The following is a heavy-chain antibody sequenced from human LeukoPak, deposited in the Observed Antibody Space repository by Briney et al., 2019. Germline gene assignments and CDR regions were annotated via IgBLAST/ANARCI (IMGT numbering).Heavy chain of an antibody. CDR1: GDSISDKYW. Sequence: PSGTLSLTCTVSGDSISDKYWWRWVRQFPDKGLEWIGEVYRSGGTSYNPSLKSRVTVSIDYSKNQFSLNLRSVTAADTAVYYCGRHANGDSSAAFDLWGQGTMVFVSS. J-gene: IGHJ3*01. CDR2: VYRSGGT. V-gene: IGHV4-4*02. D-gene: IGHD2-8*01. CDR3: GRHANGDSSAAFDL.